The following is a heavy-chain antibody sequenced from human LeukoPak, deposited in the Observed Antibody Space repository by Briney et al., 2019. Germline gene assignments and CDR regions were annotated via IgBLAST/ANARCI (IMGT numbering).Heavy chain of an antibody. D-gene: IGHD6-13*01. CDR2: INPSGGST. Sequence: GASVKVSCKASGYTFTSYYMHWVRQAPGQGLEWMGIINPSGGSTSYAQKFQGRVTMTRDMSTSTVYMELGSLRSEDTAVYYCARDRPTYSSSWYKIDLWGRGTLVTVSS. V-gene: IGHV1-46*01. J-gene: IGHJ2*01. CDR1: GYTFTSYY. CDR3: ARDRPTYSSSWYKIDL.